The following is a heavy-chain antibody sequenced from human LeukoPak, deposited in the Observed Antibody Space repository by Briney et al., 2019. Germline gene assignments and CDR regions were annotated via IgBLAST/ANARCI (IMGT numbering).Heavy chain of an antibody. CDR1: GFTFSHYY. CDR3: ARDYYYDSSGYYYPKVYGMDV. V-gene: IGHV3-11*01. Sequence: PGGSLRLSCAASGFTFSHYYMSWIRQAPGKGREWVSYISSSGSTIYHADSVKGRFTISRDNAKNSLYLQMNSLRAEDTAVYYCARDYYYDSSGYYYPKVYGMDVWGQGTTVTASS. J-gene: IGHJ6*02. CDR2: ISSSGSTI. D-gene: IGHD3-22*01.